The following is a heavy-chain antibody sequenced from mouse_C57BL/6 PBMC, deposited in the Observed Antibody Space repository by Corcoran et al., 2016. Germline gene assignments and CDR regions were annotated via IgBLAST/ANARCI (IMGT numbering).Heavy chain of an antibody. CDR1: GYTFTDYP. D-gene: IGHD1-1*01. V-gene: IGHV9-1*01. Sequence: QIQLVQSGPELKKPGETVKISCKASGYTFTDYPMHWVKQAPGKGFKWMGMIYTDTGEPTYAEEFKGRFSFSLETSASTAYLQINNLKNEDTATYFCDPFYYHGNSPLGFFEVWGTRNLVTVSS. J-gene: IGHJ1*03. CDR2: IYTDTGEP. CDR3: DPFYYHGNSPLGFFEV.